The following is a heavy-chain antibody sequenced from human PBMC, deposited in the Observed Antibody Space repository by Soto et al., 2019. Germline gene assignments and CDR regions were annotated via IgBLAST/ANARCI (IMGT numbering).Heavy chain of an antibody. D-gene: IGHD3-16*01. CDR2: IYYSGST. V-gene: IGHV4-39*01. CDR1: GGSISSSSYY. J-gene: IGHJ4*02. CDR3: ARLAGGGDDY. Sequence: SETLSLTCTVSGGSISSSSYYWGWIRQPPGKGLEWIGSIYYSGSTYYNPSLKSRVTISVDTSNNQFSLKLSSVTAADSAVYYCARLAGGGDDYWGQGTLVTVSS.